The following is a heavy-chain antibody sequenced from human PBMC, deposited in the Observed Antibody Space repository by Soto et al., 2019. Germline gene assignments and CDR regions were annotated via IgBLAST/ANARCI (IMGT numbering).Heavy chain of an antibody. CDR2: MNPNSGNT. Sequence: QVQLVQSGAEVKKPGASVKVSCKASGYTFTSYDINWVRQATGQGLEWMGWMNPNSGNTGYAQKFQGRVTMTRNTSISTADMELSSLRSEDTAVYYCARFVGDFWSGYYPVDYWGQGTLVTVSS. V-gene: IGHV1-8*01. CDR3: ARFVGDFWSGYYPVDY. CDR1: GYTFTSYD. D-gene: IGHD3-3*01. J-gene: IGHJ4*02.